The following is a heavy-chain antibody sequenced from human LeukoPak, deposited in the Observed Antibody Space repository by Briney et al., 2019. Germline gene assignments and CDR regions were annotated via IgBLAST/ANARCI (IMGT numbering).Heavy chain of an antibody. Sequence: GGSLRLSCAASGITVNSTYISWVRQAPGKGLEWVSVAYSDGNTYYAGSVKGRFTISRDNSKKTLFLPMTSLRAEDTAVYYCARLFGSGWPGYFYYAMDVWGQGTTVAVSS. D-gene: IGHD6-19*01. J-gene: IGHJ6*02. CDR1: GITVNSTY. V-gene: IGHV3-66*04. CDR2: AYSDGNT. CDR3: ARLFGSGWPGYFYYAMDV.